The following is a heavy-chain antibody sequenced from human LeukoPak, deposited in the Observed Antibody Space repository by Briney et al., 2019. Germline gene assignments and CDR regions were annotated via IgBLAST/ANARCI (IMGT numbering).Heavy chain of an antibody. CDR3: ARDRNTDFWSGYYTNYFDY. CDR2: IGTSTSYI. V-gene: IGHV3-21*01. CDR1: GFTFSTYI. D-gene: IGHD3-3*01. Sequence: PGGSLRLSCAASGFTFSTYIMNWVRQTPGKGLEWVSSIGTSTSYIYYADSVKGRFTISRDNAKNSLYLEMNSLRAEDTAVYYCARDRNTDFWSGYYTNYFDYWGQGTLVTVSS. J-gene: IGHJ4*02.